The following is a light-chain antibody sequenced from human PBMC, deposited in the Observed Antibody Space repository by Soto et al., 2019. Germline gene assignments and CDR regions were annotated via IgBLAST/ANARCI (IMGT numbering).Light chain of an antibody. CDR3: ATWDASVSGWV. J-gene: IGLJ3*02. Sequence: QSVLTQPPSASGTPGQRVTISCSGSSSNIGSNTVNWYQQLPGTAPKLLIYSNNQRPSGVPDRFSGSKSGTSASLAISGLQSEDEADYYCATWDASVSGWVFGGGTKLTVL. CDR1: SSNIGSNT. V-gene: IGLV1-44*01. CDR2: SNN.